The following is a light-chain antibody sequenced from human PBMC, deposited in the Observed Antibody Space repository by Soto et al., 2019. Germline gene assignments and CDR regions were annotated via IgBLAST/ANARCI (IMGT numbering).Light chain of an antibody. CDR1: QDINNY. CDR3: QKYNSAPRT. J-gene: IGKJ1*01. CDR2: AAS. V-gene: IGKV1-27*01. Sequence: DIQMTQSPSSLSASVGDRVTITCRASQDINNYLAWYQVQPGKGPKLLIYAASTLQSGVPSRFSGSGSGTDFTLTISSLQPEDVANYFWQKYNSAPRTFGQGTRVEI.